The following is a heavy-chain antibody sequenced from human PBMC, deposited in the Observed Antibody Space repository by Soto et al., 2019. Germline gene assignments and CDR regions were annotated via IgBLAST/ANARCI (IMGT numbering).Heavy chain of an antibody. J-gene: IGHJ4*02. Sequence: VQLVESGGGVVQPGRSLRLSCAASGFSFSRYAMMWVRQAPGKGQEWVAGMTGSGGDIRYADSVKGRFTISKDNSKNTLYLQMNSLRAEDTAIYYCAKDAVYNDGLWLVANWGQGTLVTVSS. CDR1: GFSFSRYA. CDR3: AKDAVYNDGLWLVAN. CDR2: MTGSGGDI. D-gene: IGHD5-12*01. V-gene: IGHV3-23*04.